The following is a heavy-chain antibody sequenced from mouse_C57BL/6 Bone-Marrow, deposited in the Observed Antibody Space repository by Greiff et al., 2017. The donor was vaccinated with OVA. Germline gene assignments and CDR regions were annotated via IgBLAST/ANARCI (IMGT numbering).Heavy chain of an antibody. CDR1: GYTFTSYW. J-gene: IGHJ2*01. V-gene: IGHV1-55*01. Sequence: VQLQQPGAELVKPGASVKMSCKASGYTFTSYWITWVKQRPGQGLEWIGDIYPGSGSTNYNEKFKSKATLTVDTSSSTAYMQLSSLTSEDSAVYYCARWDDYDVRGPFDDWGQGTTLTVSS. CDR3: ARWDDYDVRGPFDD. CDR2: IYPGSGST. D-gene: IGHD2-4*01.